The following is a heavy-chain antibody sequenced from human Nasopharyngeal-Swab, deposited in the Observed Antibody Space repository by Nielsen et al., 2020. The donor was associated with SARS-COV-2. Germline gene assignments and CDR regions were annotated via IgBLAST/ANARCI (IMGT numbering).Heavy chain of an antibody. CDR2: ITRSGNT. CDR1: GASFSGYY. V-gene: IGHV4-34*01. D-gene: IGHD2-2*01. CDR3: ARVNNGGGIVPASYSFFMDV. Sequence: SETLPLTCGLNGASFSGYYWGWIRQPPGQGLEWIGDITRSGNTNYNPALKSRVTISMATSKDEFSLKLTSVTAADTAIYFCARVNNGGGIVPASYSFFMDVWGKGTSVAVSS. J-gene: IGHJ6*03.